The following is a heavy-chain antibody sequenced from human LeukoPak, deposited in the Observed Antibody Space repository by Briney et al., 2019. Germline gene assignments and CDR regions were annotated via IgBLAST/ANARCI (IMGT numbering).Heavy chain of an antibody. J-gene: IGHJ5*02. V-gene: IGHV3-23*01. CDR2: ISGSGGST. Sequence: PGGSLRLSCAASGFTFSSYAMSWVRQAPGKWLEWVSAISGSGGSTYYADSVKGRFTISRDNSKNTLYLQMNSLRADDTAVYYCAKFQASVGWLSDRWGQGTLVTVSS. CDR3: AKFQASVGWLSDR. CDR1: GFTFSSYA. D-gene: IGHD6-19*01.